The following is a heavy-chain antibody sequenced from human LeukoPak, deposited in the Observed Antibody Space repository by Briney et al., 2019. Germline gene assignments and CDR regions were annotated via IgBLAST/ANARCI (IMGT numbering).Heavy chain of an antibody. D-gene: IGHD2-21*02. CDR2: MNPNSGNT. V-gene: IGHV1-8*01. J-gene: IGHJ5*02. CDR1: GYTFTSYD. Sequence: ASVKVSCKASGYTFTSYDINWVRQATGQGLEWMGWMNPNSGNTGYAQKFQGRVTMTRNTSISTAYMELSSLRSEDTAVRYCAREVDGDVWFDPWGQGTLVTVSS. CDR3: AREVDGDVWFDP.